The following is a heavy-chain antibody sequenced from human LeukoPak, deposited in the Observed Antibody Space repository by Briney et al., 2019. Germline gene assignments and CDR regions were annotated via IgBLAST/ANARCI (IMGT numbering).Heavy chain of an antibody. D-gene: IGHD6-13*01. CDR3: AKAAARDNDAFDI. Sequence: GGSLRLSCAASGFTFSSYGMHWVRQAPGKGLEWVAVISYDGSNKYYADSVKGRFTISRDNSKNTLYLQMNSLRAEDTAVYYCAKAAARDNDAFDIWGQGTMVTVSS. V-gene: IGHV3-30*18. CDR2: ISYDGSNK. CDR1: GFTFSSYG. J-gene: IGHJ3*02.